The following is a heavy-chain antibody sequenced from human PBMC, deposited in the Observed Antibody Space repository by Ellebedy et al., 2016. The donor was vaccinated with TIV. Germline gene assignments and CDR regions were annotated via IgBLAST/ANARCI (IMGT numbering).Heavy chain of an antibody. Sequence: SETLSLTCTVSGSSISSYYWSCIRQHTGKGLEWIGYIYYSGSTNYNPSLKSRVNISVDPSKNQFSLKLSSVTAADTAVYYCARGDYYGSEPNWFDPWGQGTLVTVSS. CDR3: ARGDYYGSEPNWFDP. V-gene: IGHV4-59*01. J-gene: IGHJ5*02. CDR2: IYYSGST. CDR1: GSSISSYY. D-gene: IGHD3-10*01.